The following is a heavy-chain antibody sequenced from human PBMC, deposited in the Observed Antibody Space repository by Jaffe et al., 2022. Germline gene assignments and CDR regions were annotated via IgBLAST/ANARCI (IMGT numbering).Heavy chain of an antibody. CDR3: ARVRSSGWLRTQTNWFDP. CDR1: GFTFSSYE. Sequence: EVQLVESGGGLVQPGGSLRLSCAASGFTFSSYEMNWVRQAPGKGLEWVSYISSSGSTIYYADSVKGRFTISRDNAKNSLYLQMNSLRAEDTAVYYCARVRSSGWLRTQTNWFDPWGQGTLVTVSS. V-gene: IGHV3-48*03. D-gene: IGHD6-19*01. CDR2: ISSSGSTI. J-gene: IGHJ5*02.